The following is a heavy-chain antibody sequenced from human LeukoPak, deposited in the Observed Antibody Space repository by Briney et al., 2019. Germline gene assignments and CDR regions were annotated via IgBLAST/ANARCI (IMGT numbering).Heavy chain of an antibody. D-gene: IGHD3-16*01. J-gene: IGHJ6*04. CDR1: GYTFTSYA. CDR3: ARGLGGRRVYYYYGMDV. CDR2: INAGNGNT. V-gene: IGHV1-3*01. Sequence: ASVKVSCKASGYTFTSYAMHWVRQAPGQRVEWMGWINAGNGNTKYLQKFQGRVTITRDTSASTAYMELSSLRSEDTAVYYCARGLGGRRVYYYYGMDVWGKGTTVTGSS.